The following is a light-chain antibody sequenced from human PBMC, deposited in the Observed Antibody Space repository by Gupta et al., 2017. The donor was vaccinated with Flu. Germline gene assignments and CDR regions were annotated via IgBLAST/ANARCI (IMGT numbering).Light chain of an antibody. J-gene: IGKJ1*01. CDR2: QGA. Sequence: ISCSACQTVVYADGKTFVNWYQQTPGHPPRSLIYQGATRDSGVPDRFSGMGSGMDFTLTISRVEAEDVGMYYCMQGTHCPWTFRQGTKVEIK. CDR3: MQGTHCPWT. CDR1: QTVVYADGKTF. V-gene: IGKV2-30*01.